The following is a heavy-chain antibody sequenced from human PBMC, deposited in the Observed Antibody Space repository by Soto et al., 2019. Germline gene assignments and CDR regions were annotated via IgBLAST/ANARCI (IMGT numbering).Heavy chain of an antibody. V-gene: IGHV4-59*01. CDR2: IYYSGST. J-gene: IGHJ4*02. CDR1: GGSISSYY. D-gene: IGHD3-22*01. CDR3: ARDHYYDSSGYYYPNYFHY. Sequence: PSETLSLTCTVSGGSISSYYWSWIRQPPGKGLEWIGYIYYSGSTNYNPSLKSRVTISVDTSKNQFSLKLSSVTAADTAVYYCARDHYYDSSGYYYPNYFHYWGQGTLVTVS.